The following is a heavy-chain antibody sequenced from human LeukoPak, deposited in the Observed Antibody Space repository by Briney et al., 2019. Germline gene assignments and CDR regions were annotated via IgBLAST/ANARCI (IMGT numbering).Heavy chain of an antibody. CDR1: GYTFTSYG. D-gene: IGHD3-10*01. V-gene: IGHV1-18*04. J-gene: IGHJ4*02. Sequence: ASVKVSCKASGYTFTSYGISWVRQAPGQGLEWMGWISAYNGNTNYAQKLQGRVTMTTDTSTSTAYMELRSLRSDDTAVYYSARPFRGLGRLTDIQGGFEYCGQGALVTVSS. CDR3: ARPFRGLGRLTDIQGGFEY. CDR2: ISAYNGNT.